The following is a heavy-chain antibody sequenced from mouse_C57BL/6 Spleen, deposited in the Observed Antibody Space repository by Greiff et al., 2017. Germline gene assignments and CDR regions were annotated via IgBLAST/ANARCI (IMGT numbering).Heavy chain of an antibody. V-gene: IGHV1-50*01. Sequence: VQLQQPGAELVKPGASVKLSCKASGYTFTSYWMQWVKQRPGQGLEWIGEIDPSDSNTNYNQKFKGKATLTVDTSSSTADMQLSSLTSEDSAVYYCARKSNYGGAMGYWGQRTSVTVSS. CDR2: IDPSDSNT. CDR1: GYTFTSYW. CDR3: ARKSNYGGAMGY. D-gene: IGHD2-5*01. J-gene: IGHJ4*01.